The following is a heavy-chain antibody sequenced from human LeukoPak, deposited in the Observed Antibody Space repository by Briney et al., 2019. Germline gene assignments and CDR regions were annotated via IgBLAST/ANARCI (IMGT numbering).Heavy chain of an antibody. Sequence: SETLSLTCAVYGGSLSGYYWIWIRQPPGKGLEWLGEINDRGGTHYNPTLKSRVSISVDTSKNQFSLKLSSVTAADTAVYYCARGSDVGIAFDFWGQGTLVTVSS. CDR2: INDRGGT. V-gene: IGHV4-34*01. CDR1: GGSLSGYY. D-gene: IGHD6-13*01. CDR3: ARGSDVGIAFDF. J-gene: IGHJ4*02.